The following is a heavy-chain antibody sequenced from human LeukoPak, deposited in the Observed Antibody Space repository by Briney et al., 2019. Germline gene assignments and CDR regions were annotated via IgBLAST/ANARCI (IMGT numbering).Heavy chain of an antibody. D-gene: IGHD3-3*01. CDR1: GFISTNYF. CDR2: IKHDGSEK. J-gene: IGHJ4*02. Sequence: GGSLRLSCAASGFISTNYFMSWVRQAPGKGLEWVASIKHDGSEKYYVDSVRGRFTISRDNSKNTLYLQMNSLRAEDTAVYYCAKDDDYDFWSGYLDYWGQGTLVTVSS. V-gene: IGHV3-7*03. CDR3: AKDDDYDFWSGYLDY.